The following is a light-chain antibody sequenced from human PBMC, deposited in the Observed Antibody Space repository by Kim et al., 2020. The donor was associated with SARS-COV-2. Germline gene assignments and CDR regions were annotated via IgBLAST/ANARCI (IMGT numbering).Light chain of an antibody. J-gene: IGLJ2*01. CDR2: SNN. CDR1: SYNIGSNT. Sequence: GTPGKRVTISCSGSSYNIGSNTVNWYQQLPGTAPKLLIYSNNQRPSGVPDRFSGSKSGTSASLAISGLQSEDEADYYCAAWDGGVVFGGGTQLTVL. CDR3: AAWDGGVV. V-gene: IGLV1-44*01.